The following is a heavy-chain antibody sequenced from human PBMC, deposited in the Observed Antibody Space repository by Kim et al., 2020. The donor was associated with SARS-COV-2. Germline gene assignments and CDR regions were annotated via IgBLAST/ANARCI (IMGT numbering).Heavy chain of an antibody. D-gene: IGHD3-22*01. CDR1: GGSISSYY. Sequence: SETLSLTCTVSGGSISSYYWSWIRQPAGKGLEWIGRIYTSGSTNYNPSLKSRVTMSVDTSKNQFSLKLSSVTAADTAVYYCALGLYYDSSGYYYSAEYFQHWGQGTLVTVSS. V-gene: IGHV4-4*07. CDR2: IYTSGST. CDR3: ALGLYYDSSGYYYSAEYFQH. J-gene: IGHJ1*01.